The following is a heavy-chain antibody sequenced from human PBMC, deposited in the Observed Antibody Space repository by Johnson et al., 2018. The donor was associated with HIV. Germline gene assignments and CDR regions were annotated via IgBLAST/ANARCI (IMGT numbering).Heavy chain of an antibody. Sequence: QVQLVESGGGLVQPGRSLKLSCAASGFTFDDYAMHWVRQAPGKGLEWVAVMSYDGSDKYYADSVKGRFTISRDNSKNTLYLQMNSLRAEDTAVYYCAKKALGDVDAFDIWGQGTMVTVSS. J-gene: IGHJ3*02. CDR2: MSYDGSDK. D-gene: IGHD2-21*02. V-gene: IGHV3-30*04. CDR3: AKKALGDVDAFDI. CDR1: GFTFDDYA.